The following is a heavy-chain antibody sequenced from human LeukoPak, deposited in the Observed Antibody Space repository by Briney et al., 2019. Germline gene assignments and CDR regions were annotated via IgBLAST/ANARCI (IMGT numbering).Heavy chain of an antibody. V-gene: IGHV1-69*13. CDR3: ARELLGHNSNSDY. D-gene: IGHD4-11*01. Sequence: ASVKVSCKASGGTFSSYAISWVRQAPGQGLEWMGGIIPIFGTATYAQKFQGRVTITADESTSTACMELSSLRSEDTAVYYCARELLGHNSNSDYWGQGTLATVSS. CDR2: IIPIFGTA. CDR1: GGTFSSYA. J-gene: IGHJ4*02.